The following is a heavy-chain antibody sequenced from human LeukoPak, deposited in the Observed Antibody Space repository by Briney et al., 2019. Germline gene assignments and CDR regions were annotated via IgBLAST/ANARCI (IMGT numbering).Heavy chain of an antibody. CDR3: AKESAHYCSSTSCLLDY. Sequence: PGGSLRLSCAASGFTFSSYGIHWVRQAPGKGLEWVAFIRYDGSKKYYADSVKGRFTISRDNSKNTLYLQMNSLRAEDTAVYYCAKESAHYCSSTSCLLDYWGQGTLVTVSS. D-gene: IGHD2-2*01. J-gene: IGHJ4*02. V-gene: IGHV3-30*02. CDR2: IRYDGSKK. CDR1: GFTFSSYG.